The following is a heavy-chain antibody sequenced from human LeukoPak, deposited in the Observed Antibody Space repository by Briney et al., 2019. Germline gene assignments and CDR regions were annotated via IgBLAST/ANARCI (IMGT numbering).Heavy chain of an antibody. D-gene: IGHD3-3*01. V-gene: IGHV4-59*01. CDR2: IYYSGST. CDR3: ARESNLFGVADDAFDI. J-gene: IGHJ3*02. Sequence: SETLSLTCTVPGGSISSYYWSWIRQPPGKGLEWIGYIYYSGSTNYNPSLKSRVTISVDTSKNQFSLKLSSVTAADTAVYHCARESNLFGVADDAFDIWGQGTMVTVSS. CDR1: GGSISSYY.